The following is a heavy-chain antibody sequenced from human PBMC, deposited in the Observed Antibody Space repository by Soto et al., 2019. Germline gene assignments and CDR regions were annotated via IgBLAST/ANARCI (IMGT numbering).Heavy chain of an antibody. CDR1: GYTLTELS. D-gene: IGHD3-3*01. J-gene: IGHJ6*02. CDR3: AKMQTDELFEYYYYGMDV. CDR2: FDPEDGET. V-gene: IGHV1-24*01. Sequence: ASVKVSCKVSGYTLTELSMHWVRQAPGKGLEWMGGFDPEDGETIYAQKFQGRVTMTEDTSTDTAYMELSSLRSEDTAVYYCAKMQTDELFEYYYYGMDVWGQGTTVTVSS.